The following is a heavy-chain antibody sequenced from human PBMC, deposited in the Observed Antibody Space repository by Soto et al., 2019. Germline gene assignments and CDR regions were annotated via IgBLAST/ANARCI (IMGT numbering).Heavy chain of an antibody. CDR2: IIPIFGTA. J-gene: IGHJ3*02. CDR3: ARVLGYSGSSYDAFDI. D-gene: IGHD1-26*01. CDR1: GGTFSSYA. V-gene: IGHV1-69*06. Sequence: QVQLVQSGAEVKKPGSSVKVSCKASGGTFSSYAISWVRQAPGQGLEWMGGIIPIFGTANYAQKFQGGVTITADKSTSTACMELSSLRSEDTAVYYCARVLGYSGSSYDAFDIWGQGTMVTVSS.